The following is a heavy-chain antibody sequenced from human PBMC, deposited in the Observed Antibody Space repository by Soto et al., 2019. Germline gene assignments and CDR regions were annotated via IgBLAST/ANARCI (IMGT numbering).Heavy chain of an antibody. V-gene: IGHV4-4*02. CDR1: GGSISATTW. D-gene: IGHD5-12*01. J-gene: IGHJ4*02. CDR3: ASRYSGWPG. CDR2: IFHSGST. Sequence: QVQLQESGPGLVQPSGTLSLTCAVSGGSISATTWWTWVRQPPGKGLEWIGEIFHSGSTNYNPSFRGRVTISVDKSKNQFSLQLTSVTDADTAVYYCASRYSGWPGWGQGILVTVSS.